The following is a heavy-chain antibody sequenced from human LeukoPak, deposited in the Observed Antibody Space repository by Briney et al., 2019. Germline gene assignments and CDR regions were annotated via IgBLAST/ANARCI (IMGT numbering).Heavy chain of an antibody. CDR3: AARKVRGVWFYLDY. Sequence: GGSLRLSCAASGFTFNNYPMSWVRQAPGKGLEWVSSISENGGYTYYADSVKGRFTISRDNSNNTANLQMNSLRAEDTAVYFCAARKVRGVWFYLDYWGQGTLVTVSS. D-gene: IGHD3-10*01. J-gene: IGHJ4*02. CDR2: ISENGGYT. CDR1: GFTFNNYP. V-gene: IGHV3-23*01.